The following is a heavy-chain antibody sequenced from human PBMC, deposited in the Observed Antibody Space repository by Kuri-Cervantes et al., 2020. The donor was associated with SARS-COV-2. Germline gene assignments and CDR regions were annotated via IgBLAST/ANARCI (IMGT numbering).Heavy chain of an antibody. Sequence: KISCKASGGTFSSYAISWVRQAPGQGLEWMGGIIPIFGTANYAQKFQGRVTITADKSTSTAYMELSSLRSEDTAVYYCASAVAVGATAFDYWGQGTLVTVSS. V-gene: IGHV1-69*06. CDR2: IIPIFGTA. CDR1: GGTFSSYA. J-gene: IGHJ4*02. D-gene: IGHD1-26*01. CDR3: ASAVAVGATAFDY.